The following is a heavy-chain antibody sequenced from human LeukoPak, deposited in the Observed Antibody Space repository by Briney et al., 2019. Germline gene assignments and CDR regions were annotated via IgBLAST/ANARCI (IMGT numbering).Heavy chain of an antibody. D-gene: IGHD4-17*01. CDR3: ARDSYGDYYFDY. CDR2: INPNSGGT. Sequence: ASVKVSCKASGYTFTGYYMHWVRQAPGQGLEWMGWINPNSGGTNYAQKFQDRVTMTRDTSISTAYMELSRLRSDDTAVYYCARDSYGDYYFDYWGQGTRVTVSS. CDR1: GYTFTGYY. J-gene: IGHJ4*02. V-gene: IGHV1-2*02.